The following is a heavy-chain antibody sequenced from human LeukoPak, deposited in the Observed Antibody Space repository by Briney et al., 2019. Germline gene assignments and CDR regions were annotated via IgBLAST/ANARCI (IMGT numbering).Heavy chain of an antibody. Sequence: SETLSLTCTVAGGSISSYYWSWIRQPAGKGLEWIGRIYTSGSTNYNPSLKSRVTMSVDTSKNQFSLKLSSVTAADTAVYYCARDYRDYYYYGMDVWGQGTTVTVSS. CDR3: ARDYRDYYYYGMDV. CDR2: IYTSGST. J-gene: IGHJ6*02. D-gene: IGHD3-16*02. V-gene: IGHV4-4*07. CDR1: GGSISSYY.